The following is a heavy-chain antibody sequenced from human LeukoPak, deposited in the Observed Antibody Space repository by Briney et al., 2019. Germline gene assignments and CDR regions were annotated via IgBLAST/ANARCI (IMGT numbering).Heavy chain of an antibody. CDR1: SGAISSYY. CDR2: IYYSGST. CDR3: ARPRGYSSSWYPD. Sequence: PSETLSLTCTVSSGAISSYYWSWIRQPPGKGLEWIGYIYYSGSTNYNPSLKSRVTISVDTSKNQFSLKLSSVTAADTAVYYCARPRGYSSSWYPDWGQGTLVTVSS. V-gene: IGHV4-59*08. D-gene: IGHD6-13*01. J-gene: IGHJ1*01.